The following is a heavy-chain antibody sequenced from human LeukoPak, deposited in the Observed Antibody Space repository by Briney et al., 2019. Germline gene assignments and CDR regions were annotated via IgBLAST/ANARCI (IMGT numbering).Heavy chain of an antibody. CDR1: GYSFTSYW. CDR2: IYPGDSDT. Sequence: GESLKISCKGSGYSFTSYWIGWVRQMPGKGLEWMGIIYPGDSDTRYSPSFQGQVTISADKSISTAYLQWSSLKASDTAMYYCARTNYDFWSGYSYWFDPWGQGTPVTVSS. V-gene: IGHV5-51*01. J-gene: IGHJ5*02. D-gene: IGHD3-3*01. CDR3: ARTNYDFWSGYSYWFDP.